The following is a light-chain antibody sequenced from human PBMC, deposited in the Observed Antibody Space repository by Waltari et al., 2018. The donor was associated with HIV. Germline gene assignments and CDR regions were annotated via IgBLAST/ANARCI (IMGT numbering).Light chain of an antibody. V-gene: IGLV3-10*01. CDR2: EDS. CDR1: ALPTKF. Sequence: SYELTQPPSVSVSPGQTARITCPGDALPTKFAYWYQQKSGQAPVLVIYEDSKRPSGIPQRFSGSSSGTMATLTISGAQVADEADYYCYSTDNSGTHIRVFGGGTKLTVL. J-gene: IGLJ2*01. CDR3: YSTDNSGTHIRV.